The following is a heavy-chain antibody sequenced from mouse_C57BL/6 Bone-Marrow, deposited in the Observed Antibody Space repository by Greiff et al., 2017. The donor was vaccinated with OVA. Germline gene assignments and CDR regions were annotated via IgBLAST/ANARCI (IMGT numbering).Heavy chain of an antibody. Sequence: QVQLKESGPELVKPGASVKISCKASGYAFSSSWMNWVKQRPGKGLEWIGRIYPGDGDTNYNGKFKGKATLTADKSSSTAYMQLSSLTSEDSAVYFCAHYYGSSYSFAYWGQGTLVTVSA. CDR3: AHYYGSSYSFAY. V-gene: IGHV1-82*01. CDR2: IYPGDGDT. CDR1: GYAFSSSW. D-gene: IGHD1-1*01. J-gene: IGHJ3*01.